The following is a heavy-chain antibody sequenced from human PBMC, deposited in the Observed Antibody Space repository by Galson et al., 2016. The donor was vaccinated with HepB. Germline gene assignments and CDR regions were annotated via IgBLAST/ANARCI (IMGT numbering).Heavy chain of an antibody. V-gene: IGHV3-11*01. CDR3: ARDGTVAPGY. CDR2: ITGSGSAI. J-gene: IGHJ1*01. D-gene: IGHD6-19*01. Sequence: SLRLSCAASGFSFSDHYMSWIRQAPGKGLEWISYITGSGSAIYYADSVKGRFTISRDNTKNSLDLQMNSLRVEDTAVYYCARDGTVAPGYWGQGTLVTVSS. CDR1: GFSFSDHY.